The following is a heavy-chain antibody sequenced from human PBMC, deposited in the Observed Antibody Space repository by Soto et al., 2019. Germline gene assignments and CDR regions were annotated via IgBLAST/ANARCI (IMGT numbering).Heavy chain of an antibody. CDR2: IYYSGST. D-gene: IGHD3-22*01. Sequence: SETLSLTCTVSGGSISSYYWSWIRQPPGKGLEWIGYIYYSGSTNYNPSLKSRVTISVDTSKNQFSLKLSSVTAADTAVYYCARDSGYYDSSGYYYSTYYYGMDVWGQGTTVTVSS. CDR3: ARDSGYYDSSGYYYSTYYYGMDV. CDR1: GGSISSYY. J-gene: IGHJ6*02. V-gene: IGHV4-59*01.